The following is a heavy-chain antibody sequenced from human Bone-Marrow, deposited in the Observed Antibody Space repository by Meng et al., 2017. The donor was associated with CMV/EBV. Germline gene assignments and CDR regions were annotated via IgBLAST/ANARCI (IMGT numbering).Heavy chain of an antibody. CDR3: AKDLNYGGISGLDY. CDR1: GFTFSNYA. V-gene: IGHV3-23*01. CDR2: LTSGGGA. D-gene: IGHD2-21*01. Sequence: GESLKISCTASGFTFSNYAMHWVRQAPGGGLEWVSTLTSGGGAFYADSVKGRFTISRDNSKNTLYLQMNSLRAEDTALFYCAKDLNYGGISGLDYWGQGTPVTVYS. J-gene: IGHJ4*02.